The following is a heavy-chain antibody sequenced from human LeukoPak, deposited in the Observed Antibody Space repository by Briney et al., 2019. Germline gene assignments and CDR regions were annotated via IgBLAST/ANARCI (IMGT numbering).Heavy chain of an antibody. V-gene: IGHV3-7*01. CDR3: ARDGEHSSWSNYYYYMDV. Sequence: PGGSLRLSCAASGFTFSIYWMSWVRQAPGKGLEWVAHIKQDGSEKYYVDSVKGRFTISRDNAKNSLYLQMNSLRAEDTAVYYCARDGEHSSWSNYYYYMDVWGKGTTVTVSS. J-gene: IGHJ6*03. CDR1: GFTFSIYW. CDR2: IKQDGSEK. D-gene: IGHD2-2*01.